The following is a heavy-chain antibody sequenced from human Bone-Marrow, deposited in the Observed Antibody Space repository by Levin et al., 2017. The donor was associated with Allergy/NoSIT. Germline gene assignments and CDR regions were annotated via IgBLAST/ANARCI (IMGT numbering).Heavy chain of an antibody. J-gene: IGHJ6*02. D-gene: IGHD6-6*01. CDR3: VRTSQVDV. V-gene: IGHV6-1*01. CDR2: TYYRSKWYN. CDR1: GDSVFSTTAA. Sequence: SQTLSLTCVISGDSVFSTTAAWHWIRQSPSGGLEWLGRTYYRSKWYNDYAVSVKSRITINTDTSKNQFSLQLNSVTPEDTAVYYCVRTSQVDVWGQGTTVTVSS.